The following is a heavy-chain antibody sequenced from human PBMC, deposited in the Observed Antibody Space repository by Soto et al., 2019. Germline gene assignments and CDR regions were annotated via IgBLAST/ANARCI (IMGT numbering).Heavy chain of an antibody. CDR1: GGTFSSDA. Sequence: SVKVSCKASGGTFSSDAISWVRQAPGQGLEWMGGLIPILGTTHYAQKFQGRVTITADESTNTAYMELSSLRSDDTAVYYCARASGYVSGWYHDYWGQGTRVTVSS. CDR3: ARASGYVSGWYHDY. J-gene: IGHJ4*02. D-gene: IGHD6-19*01. CDR2: LIPILGTT. V-gene: IGHV1-69*13.